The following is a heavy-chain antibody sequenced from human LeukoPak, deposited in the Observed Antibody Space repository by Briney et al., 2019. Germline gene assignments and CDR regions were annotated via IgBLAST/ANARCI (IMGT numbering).Heavy chain of an antibody. Sequence: ASVKVSCKASGYTFTDYYLHWVRQAPGQGLKWMGWINPNSGGTNYAQKFQGRVTITMDTSISTAYMELRMLRSEHTAIYYSADLPLNSGVDYWGQGTLVTVSS. CDR2: INPNSGGT. V-gene: IGHV1-2*02. J-gene: IGHJ4*02. CDR1: GYTFTDYY. D-gene: IGHD1-26*01. CDR3: ADLPLNSGVDY.